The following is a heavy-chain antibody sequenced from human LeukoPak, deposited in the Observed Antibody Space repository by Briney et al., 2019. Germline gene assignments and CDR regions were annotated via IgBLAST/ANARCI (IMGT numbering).Heavy chain of an antibody. Sequence: SETLSLTCAVYGGSFSGYYWSWIRQPPGKGLEWIGEINHSGSNYNPSLKSRVTISVDTSKNQFSLKLSSVTAADTAVYYCASLAVAGTIYYWGQGTLVTVSS. D-gene: IGHD6-19*01. J-gene: IGHJ4*02. CDR3: ASLAVAGTIYY. V-gene: IGHV4-34*01. CDR1: GGSFSGYY. CDR2: INHSGS.